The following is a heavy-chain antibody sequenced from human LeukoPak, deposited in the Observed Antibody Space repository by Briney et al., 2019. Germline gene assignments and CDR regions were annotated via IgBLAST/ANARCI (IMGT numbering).Heavy chain of an antibody. CDR1: GFIFSRYW. Sequence: GGSLRLSCAASGFIFSRYWMHWVRHAPGKGLVWVSRMNTDGSRTDYADSVKGRFTISRDNAKNTLYLQMNSLGAEDTAVYSCASDFGGSDDYWGQGTLVTVSS. V-gene: IGHV3-74*01. CDR2: MNTDGSRT. J-gene: IGHJ4*02. D-gene: IGHD2-15*01. CDR3: ASDFGGSDDY.